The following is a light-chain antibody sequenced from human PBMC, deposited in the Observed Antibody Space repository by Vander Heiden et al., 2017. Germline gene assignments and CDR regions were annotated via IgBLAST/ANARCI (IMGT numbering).Light chain of an antibody. CDR1: QSIGTW. CDR2: KAS. Sequence: DSQMTQSPSTLSASVGDRITITCRASQSIGTWLAWYHQKPGQAPKFLIYKASNLQSGVPSRFSGSGSGTEFTLTISSLQPDDFGTYYCQQYNTYLTFGQGTKVEI. CDR3: QQYNTYLT. J-gene: IGKJ1*01. V-gene: IGKV1-5*03.